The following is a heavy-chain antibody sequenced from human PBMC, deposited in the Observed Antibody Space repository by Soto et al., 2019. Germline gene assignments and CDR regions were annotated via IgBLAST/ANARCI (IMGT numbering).Heavy chain of an antibody. CDR2: IHSSGNS. J-gene: IGHJ4*02. V-gene: IGHV4-59*01. CDR3: ARGGGLTPNFDY. D-gene: IGHD7-27*01. CDR1: GGSISSYY. Sequence: QVQLQESGPGLVQPSETLSLTCTVSGGSISSYYWSWIRQPPGKGLEWIGYIHSSGNSNYNPSLKCRVTASADTSKNQFSLKLNSVTAADTAVYYCARGGGLTPNFDYWGQGTLVTVSS.